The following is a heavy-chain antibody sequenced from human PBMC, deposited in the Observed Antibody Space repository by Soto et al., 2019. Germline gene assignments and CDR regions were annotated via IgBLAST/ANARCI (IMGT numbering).Heavy chain of an antibody. V-gene: IGHV3-21*01. D-gene: IGHD6-13*01. CDR3: ARGEAPVAVPPAVETIAVAGRELFHY. CDR2: IRSRSQYI. CDR1: GFTFSTYN. Sequence: PGGTLRLSCAASGFTFSTYNMNWVRQAPGEGREWVSSIRSRSQYIDYADSLKRRFTMSTDNAKTSVYLQTNSLRAEATAVYYCARGEAPVAVPPAVETIAVAGRELFHYWGPGTLDTVSS. J-gene: IGHJ4*02.